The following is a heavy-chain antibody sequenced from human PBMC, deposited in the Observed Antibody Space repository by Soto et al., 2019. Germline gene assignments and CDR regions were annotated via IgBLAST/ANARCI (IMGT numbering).Heavy chain of an antibody. J-gene: IGHJ2*01. CDR2: IYYSGST. CDR3: ARWSYYASSGERYFDL. D-gene: IGHD3-22*01. V-gene: IGHV4-31*03. CDR1: GGSISSGGYY. Sequence: QVQLQESGPGLVKPSQTLSLTCTVSGGSISSGGYYWSWIRQHRGKGLEWIGYIYYSGSTYYNPSLKSRVTISVDTSKNQFSLKLSSVSAADTAVYYCARWSYYASSGERYFDLWGRGTLVTVSS.